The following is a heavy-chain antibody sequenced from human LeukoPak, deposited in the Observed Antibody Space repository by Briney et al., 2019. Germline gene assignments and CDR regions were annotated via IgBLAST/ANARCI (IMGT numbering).Heavy chain of an antibody. CDR2: IYSEGDT. Sequence: PGGSLRLSCAASGLSVSAIYMSWVRQAPGKGLEWVSVIYSEGDTYYADSVKGRFTISRDNSKNTLYLQMNSLRAEDTAVYYCARDLGAFDYWGQGTLVTVSS. CDR3: ARDLGAFDY. CDR1: GLSVSAIY. D-gene: IGHD7-27*01. J-gene: IGHJ4*02. V-gene: IGHV3-53*05.